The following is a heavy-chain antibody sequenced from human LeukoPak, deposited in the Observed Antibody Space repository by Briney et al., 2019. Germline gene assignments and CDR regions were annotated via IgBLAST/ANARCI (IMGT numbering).Heavy chain of an antibody. CDR2: IYYSGST. Sequence: SETLSLTCTVSSGSISGSSYFWGWIRQPPGKGLEWIGSIYYSGSTNYNPSLKSRVTISVDTSKNQFSLNLSSVTAADTAVYYCARGSYSSSSHTPFDYWGQGTLVTVSS. J-gene: IGHJ4*02. CDR1: SGSISGSSYF. D-gene: IGHD6-6*01. CDR3: ARGSYSSSSHTPFDY. V-gene: IGHV4-39*07.